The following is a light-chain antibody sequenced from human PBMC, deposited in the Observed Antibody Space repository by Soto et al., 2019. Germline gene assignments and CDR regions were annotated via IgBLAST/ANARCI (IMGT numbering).Light chain of an antibody. J-gene: IGKJ2*01. CDR2: GAS. V-gene: IGKV3-15*01. CDR3: QQYNTWPYT. Sequence: EIVMTQSPATLSVSPGERATLSCRASQGVGDNLAWYQQKPGQAPRLLIFGASTRATGIPARFSGSGSGTQFTLTISSLQSEDFAVYCCQQYNTWPYTFGQGTKLEIK. CDR1: QGVGDN.